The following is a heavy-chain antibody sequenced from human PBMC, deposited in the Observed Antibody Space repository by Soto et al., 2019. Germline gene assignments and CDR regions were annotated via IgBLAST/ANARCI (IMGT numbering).Heavy chain of an antibody. CDR3: VTAVRTRLDN. CDR2: IRQSGDRS. CDR1: GFIFSNFA. D-gene: IGHD3-10*01. V-gene: IGHV3-23*01. J-gene: IGHJ4*02. Sequence: PGGSLRLSCAASGFIFSNFAMYWVRRAPWKGLEWVSSIRQSGDRSSYADSAKGRFTISRDNSKNTLYLQMNGLRLDDTAGYYCVTAVRTRLDNWGPGTLVTVSS.